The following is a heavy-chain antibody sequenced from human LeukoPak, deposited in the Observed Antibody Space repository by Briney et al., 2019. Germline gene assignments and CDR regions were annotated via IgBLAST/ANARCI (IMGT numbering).Heavy chain of an antibody. CDR2: ISSSSSYI. J-gene: IGHJ4*02. D-gene: IGHD3-10*01. CDR3: ARVHYGSGSYYQYYFDY. Sequence: GGSLTLSCAASGFTFSSYSMNWVRQAPGKGLEWVSAISSSSSYIYYADSVKGRFTISRDNAKNSLYLQMNSLRAEDTAVYYCARVHYGSGSYYQYYFDYWGQGTLVTVSS. V-gene: IGHV3-21*01. CDR1: GFTFSSYS.